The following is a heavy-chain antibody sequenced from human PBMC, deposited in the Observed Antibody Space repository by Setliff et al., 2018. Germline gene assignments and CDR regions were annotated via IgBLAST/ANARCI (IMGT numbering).Heavy chain of an antibody. V-gene: IGHV1-18*01. CDR3: ARGHNNILVSWFDP. Sequence: ASVKVSCKASGYTFISYDISWVRQAPGQGLEWMGWISIDDDKTKYAQKFQGRVTMTADTSTSTAYMELRSLRSEDTAVYYCARGHNNILVSWFDPWGQGTLVTVSS. CDR1: GYTFISYD. D-gene: IGHD2-15*01. J-gene: IGHJ5*02. CDR2: ISIDDDKT.